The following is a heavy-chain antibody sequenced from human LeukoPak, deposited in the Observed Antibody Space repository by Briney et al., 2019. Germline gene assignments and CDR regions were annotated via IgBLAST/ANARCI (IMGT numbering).Heavy chain of an antibody. CDR1: GYTFTSYD. V-gene: IGHV1-8*03. Sequence: ASVKVSCKASGYTFTSYDINWVRQATGQGLEWMGWMNPNSGNTGYAQKFQGRVTITRNTSISTAYMELSSLRSEDTAVYYCARGRRGYNWNYVDAFDIWGQGTMVTVSS. CDR3: ARGRRGYNWNYVDAFDI. CDR2: MNPNSGNT. D-gene: IGHD1-7*01. J-gene: IGHJ3*02.